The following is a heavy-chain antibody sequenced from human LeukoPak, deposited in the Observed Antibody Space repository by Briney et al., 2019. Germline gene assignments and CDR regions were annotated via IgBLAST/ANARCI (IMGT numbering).Heavy chain of an antibody. Sequence: GGSLRLSCAASGFSISSYAMNWVRQAPGKGLEWVSLISGGGFNTHYADSVKGRFTISRNISRNTLYLQMNSLRDEDTAVYYCARDDNCSGGSCYSDWYFDLWGRGTLVTVSS. CDR3: ARDDNCSGGSCYSDWYFDL. CDR2: ISGGGFNT. D-gene: IGHD2-15*01. V-gene: IGHV3-23*01. CDR1: GFSISSYA. J-gene: IGHJ2*01.